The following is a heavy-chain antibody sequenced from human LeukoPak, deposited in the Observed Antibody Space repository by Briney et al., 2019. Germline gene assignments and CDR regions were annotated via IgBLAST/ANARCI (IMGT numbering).Heavy chain of an antibody. D-gene: IGHD1-26*01. CDR3: ARQVGVGANSDAFDI. V-gene: IGHV4-59*01. CDR2: IYYSGST. Sequence: SETLSLTCTVSGGSISSYYWSWIRQPPGKGLEWIGYIYYSGSTNYNPSLKSRVIISVDKSKNQFSLKLRFVTAADTAVYYCARQVGVGANSDAFDIWGQGTMVTVSP. J-gene: IGHJ3*02. CDR1: GGSISSYY.